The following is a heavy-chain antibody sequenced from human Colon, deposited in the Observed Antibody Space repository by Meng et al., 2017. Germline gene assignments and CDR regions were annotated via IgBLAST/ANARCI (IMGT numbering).Heavy chain of an antibody. CDR3: ATQNFDY. J-gene: IGHJ4*02. V-gene: IGHV3-23*01. Sequence: GESLKISCAASGFPLDNYAMGWVRQAPGKGLDWVSTIRASGDTYYVDSVKGRFIISRDDSTNTLSLQLNGLRGDDSAVYYCATQNFDYWGQGTLVTVSS. CDR1: GFPLDNYA. CDR2: IRASGDT.